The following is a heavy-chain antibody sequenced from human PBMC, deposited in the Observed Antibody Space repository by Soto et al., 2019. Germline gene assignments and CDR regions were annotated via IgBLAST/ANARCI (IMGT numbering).Heavy chain of an antibody. CDR2: ISGSGGST. Sequence: PGGSLRLSCAASGFTFSSYAMSWVRQAPGKGLEWVSAISGSGGSTYYADSVKGRFTISRDNSKNTLYLQMNSLRAEDTAVYYCAKERPVDTARYYYGMDVWGQGTKVTVSS. CDR3: AKERPVDTARYYYGMDV. D-gene: IGHD5-18*01. CDR1: GFTFSSYA. V-gene: IGHV3-23*01. J-gene: IGHJ6*02.